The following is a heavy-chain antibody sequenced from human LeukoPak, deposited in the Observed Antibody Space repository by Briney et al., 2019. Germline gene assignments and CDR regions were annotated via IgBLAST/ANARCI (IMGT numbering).Heavy chain of an antibody. D-gene: IGHD4-23*01. J-gene: IGHJ6*03. CDR3: AREGYGGNSKFTFYYYYMDV. V-gene: IGHV4-61*02. CDR1: GGSISSGSYY. Sequence: PSQTLSLTCTVSGGSISSGSYYWSWIRQPAGKGLEWIGRIYTSGSTNYNPSLKSRVTISVDTSKNQFSLKLSSVTAADTAVYYCAREGYGGNSKFTFYYYYMDVWGKGTTVTISS. CDR2: IYTSGST.